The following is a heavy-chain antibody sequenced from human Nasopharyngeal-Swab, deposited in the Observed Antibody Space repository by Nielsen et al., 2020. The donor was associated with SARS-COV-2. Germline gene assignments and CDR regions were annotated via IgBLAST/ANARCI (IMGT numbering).Heavy chain of an antibody. J-gene: IGHJ4*02. Sequence: GGSLRLSCAASGFTFSSYGMHWVRQAPGKGLEWVAVIWYDGSNKYYADSVKGRFTISRDNSKNTLYLQMNSLRAEDTAVYYCAREGAAMVMFGLDYWGQGTLVTVSS. D-gene: IGHD5-18*01. CDR3: AREGAAMVMFGLDY. V-gene: IGHV3-33*01. CDR1: GFTFSSYG. CDR2: IWYDGSNK.